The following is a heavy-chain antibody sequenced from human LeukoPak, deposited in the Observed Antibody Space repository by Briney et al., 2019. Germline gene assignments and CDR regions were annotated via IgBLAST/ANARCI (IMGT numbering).Heavy chain of an antibody. CDR2: IHPGDSHT. V-gene: IGHV5-51*01. CDR3: ARQPGMTAKSWYFDL. CDR1: GYTFTKYW. Sequence: AESLKISCEGSGYTFTKYWIGWVRQMPGKGLQWMGIIHPGDSHTWYSPSFQGQVTISADKSISMAYLQWSSLKASDTVMYFCARQPGMTAKSWYFDLWGRGTLVTVSS. J-gene: IGHJ2*01. D-gene: IGHD2-2*01.